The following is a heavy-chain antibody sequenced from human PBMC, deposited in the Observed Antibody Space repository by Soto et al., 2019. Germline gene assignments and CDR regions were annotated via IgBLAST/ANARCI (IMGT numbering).Heavy chain of an antibody. J-gene: IGHJ5*02. CDR1: GFTLSNYG. CDR2: ISYDGVSK. Sequence: QVQLVESGGSVVQPGTSLRLSCAASGFTLSNYGMHWVRQAQGKGLEWLAAISYDGVSKFYARSVQGRFTISTDYSRNIWYLQFNSLRAEDTALYYGAKDKYAYVLGRHRLEAWGQGTLVTVSS. CDR3: AKDKYAYVLGRHRLEA. D-gene: IGHD3-16*02. V-gene: IGHV3-30*18.